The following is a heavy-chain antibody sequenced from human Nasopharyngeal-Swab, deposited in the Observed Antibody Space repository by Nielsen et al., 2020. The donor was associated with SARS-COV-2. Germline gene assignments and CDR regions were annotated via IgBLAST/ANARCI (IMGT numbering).Heavy chain of an antibody. Sequence: GESLKISCVDSGFRDYSMNWVRQAPGKGLEWVSSISSSSSDIYYADSVKGRFTISRDSAKNSLYLQMNNLRAEDTAVYYCARGYCSSGSCYAKHYGMDVWGLGTTVTVSS. CDR3: ARGYCSSGSCYAKHYGMDV. CDR1: GFRDYS. D-gene: IGHD2-15*01. CDR2: ISSSSSDI. V-gene: IGHV3-21*01. J-gene: IGHJ6*02.